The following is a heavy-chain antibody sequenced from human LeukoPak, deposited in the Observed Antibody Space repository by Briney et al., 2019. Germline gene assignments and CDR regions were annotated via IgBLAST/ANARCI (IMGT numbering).Heavy chain of an antibody. J-gene: IGHJ4*02. D-gene: IGHD6-19*01. CDR3: ARENSGWKHFDY. V-gene: IGHV3-30*04. Sequence: GGSLRLSCAASGFTFSSYAIHWVRQAPGKGLEWVAVISYDGSNKYYADSVKGRFTISRDNSKNTLYLQMNSLRAEDTAVYYCARENSGWKHFDYWGQGTLVTVSS. CDR1: GFTFSSYA. CDR2: ISYDGSNK.